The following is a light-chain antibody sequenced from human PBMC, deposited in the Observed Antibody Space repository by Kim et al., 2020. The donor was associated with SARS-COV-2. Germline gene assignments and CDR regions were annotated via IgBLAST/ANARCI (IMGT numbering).Light chain of an antibody. Sequence: QTVVTQEPLLTVSPGGTVTLTCASSTGAVTSGHSPHWFQQKPGQPPRPLIYSTSNRHSWTPARFSGSLLGGKAALTLSGVQPEDEAEYYCLLSYAGAQRVFGGGTQLTVL. J-gene: IGLJ3*02. CDR3: LLSYAGAQRV. CDR2: STS. V-gene: IGLV7-43*01. CDR1: TGAVTSGHS.